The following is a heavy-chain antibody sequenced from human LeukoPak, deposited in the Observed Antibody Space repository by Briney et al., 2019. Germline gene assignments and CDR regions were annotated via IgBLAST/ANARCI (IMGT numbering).Heavy chain of an antibody. CDR2: ISAYNGNT. D-gene: IGHD1-26*01. J-gene: IGHJ6*04. Sequence: GASVKVSCKASGYTFTGYYMHWVRQAPGQGLEWMGWISAYNGNTNYAQKLQGRVTMTTDTSTSTAYMELRSLRSDDTAVYYCARDRWELPLMDVWGKGTTVTVSS. CDR3: ARDRWELPLMDV. CDR1: GYTFTGYY. V-gene: IGHV1-18*04.